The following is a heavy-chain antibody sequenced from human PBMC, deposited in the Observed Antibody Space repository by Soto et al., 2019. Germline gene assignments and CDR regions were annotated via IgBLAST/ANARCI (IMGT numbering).Heavy chain of an antibody. CDR3: AKDITMVRGVIMYGSYFDY. CDR1: GFTSSSYA. CDR2: ISGSGGST. D-gene: IGHD3-10*01. Sequence: EVQLLESGGGLVQPGGSLRLSCAASGFTSSSYAMSWVRQAPGKGLEWVSAISGSGGSTYYADSVKGRFTISRDNSKNTLYLQMNSLRAEDTAVYYCAKDITMVRGVIMYGSYFDYWGQGTLVTVSS. V-gene: IGHV3-23*01. J-gene: IGHJ4*02.